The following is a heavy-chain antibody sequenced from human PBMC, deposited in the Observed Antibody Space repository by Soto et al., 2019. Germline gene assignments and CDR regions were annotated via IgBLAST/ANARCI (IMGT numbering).Heavy chain of an antibody. CDR2: IYSTGST. CDR1: GFTVSNNY. D-gene: IGHD6-19*01. V-gene: IGHV3-66*01. CDR3: ARGPITVAGAPLAGDY. Sequence: EVHLVASGGGLVQPGGSLRLSCVASGFTVSNNYMTWVRQTPGKGLEWVSLIYSTGSTYYADSVKGRFTISRDHSKNTLYLQMNSLRAEDTAVYYCARGPITVAGAPLAGDYWGQGTLVTVSS. J-gene: IGHJ4*02.